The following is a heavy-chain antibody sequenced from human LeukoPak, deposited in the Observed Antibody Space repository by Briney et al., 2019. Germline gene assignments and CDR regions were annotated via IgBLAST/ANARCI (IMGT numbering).Heavy chain of an antibody. J-gene: IGHJ4*02. V-gene: IGHV3-23*01. Sequence: PGGSLRLSRAASGFTFSSYAMSWVRQAPGKGLEWVSAISGSGGSTYYADSVKGRFTISRDNSKNTLYLQMNSLRAEVTAVYYCAKVGNNIVVIPAAPLHYFDYWGQGTLVTVSS. CDR1: GFTFSSYA. CDR2: ISGSGGST. D-gene: IGHD2-2*01. CDR3: AKVGNNIVVIPAAPLHYFDY.